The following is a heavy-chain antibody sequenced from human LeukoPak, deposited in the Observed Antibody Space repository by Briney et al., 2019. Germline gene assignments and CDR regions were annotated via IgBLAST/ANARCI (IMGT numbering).Heavy chain of an antibody. D-gene: IGHD3-3*01. CDR2: ISAYNGNT. CDR1: GYTFTSYG. Sequence: GTSVKVSCKASGYTFTSYGISWVRQAPGQGLEWMGWISAYNGNTNYAQKLQGRVTMTRDTSTSTVYMELSSLRSEDTAVYYCARGWVFTIFGVVNRNWFDPWGQGTLVTVSS. V-gene: IGHV1-18*01. J-gene: IGHJ5*02. CDR3: ARGWVFTIFGVVNRNWFDP.